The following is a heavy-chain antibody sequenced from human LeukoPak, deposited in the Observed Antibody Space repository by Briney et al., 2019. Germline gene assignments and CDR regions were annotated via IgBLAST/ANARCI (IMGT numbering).Heavy chain of an antibody. J-gene: IGHJ3*02. D-gene: IGHD3-22*01. CDR2: INHSGST. V-gene: IGHV4-39*01. Sequence: PSETLSLTCSVSGGSISSDDYCWNWIRQPPGKGLEWIGEINHSGSTNYNPSLKSRVTISVDTSKNQFSLKLSSVTAADTAVYYCAKHMTVRAFDIWGQGTMVTVSS. CDR1: GGSISSDDYC. CDR3: AKHMTVRAFDI.